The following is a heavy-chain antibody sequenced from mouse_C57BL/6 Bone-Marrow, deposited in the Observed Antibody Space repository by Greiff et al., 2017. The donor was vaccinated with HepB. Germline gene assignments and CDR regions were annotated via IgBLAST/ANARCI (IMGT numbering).Heavy chain of an antibody. CDR1: GFNIKDDY. J-gene: IGHJ1*03. CDR3: IYYYGSSYGWYFDV. CDR2: IDPENGDT. D-gene: IGHD1-1*01. Sequence: VQLQQSGAELVRPGASVKLSCTASGFNIKDDYMHWVKQRPEQGLEWIGWIDPENGDTEYASKFQGKATITADTSSNTAYLQLSSLTSEDTAVYYYIYYYGSSYGWYFDVWGTGTTVTVSS. V-gene: IGHV14-4*01.